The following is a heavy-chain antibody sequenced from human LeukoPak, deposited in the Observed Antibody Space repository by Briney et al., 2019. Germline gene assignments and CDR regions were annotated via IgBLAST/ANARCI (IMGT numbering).Heavy chain of an antibody. CDR1: GFTFSNAW. J-gene: IGHJ6*03. CDR2: IKSKTDGGTT. D-gene: IGHD3-22*01. CDR3: TTDVTMIDSSYYYYYYMDV. Sequence: GGSLRLSCAASGFTFSNAWMSWVRQAPGKGLEWVGRIKSKTDGGTTDYAAPVKGRFTISRDDSKNTLYLQMNSLKTEDTAVYYCTTDVTMIDSSYYYYYYMDVWGKGTTVTVSS. V-gene: IGHV3-15*01.